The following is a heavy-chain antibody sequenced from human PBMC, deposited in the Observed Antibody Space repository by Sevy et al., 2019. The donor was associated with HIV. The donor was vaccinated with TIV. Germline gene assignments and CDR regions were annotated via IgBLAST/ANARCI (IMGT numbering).Heavy chain of an antibody. Sequence: GGSLRLSCVGSGFTFGSYGMSWVRQPPGKGLEWVSSISFSGVATFYADSVGGRFTISRDNSKNILYLQMNGLRAEDTAVYFCAKPPSNHDVLHYYGMDVWGQGTTVTVSS. J-gene: IGHJ6*02. CDR1: GFTFGSYG. V-gene: IGHV3-23*01. CDR3: AKPPSNHDVLHYYGMDV. D-gene: IGHD3-10*02. CDR2: ISFSGVAT.